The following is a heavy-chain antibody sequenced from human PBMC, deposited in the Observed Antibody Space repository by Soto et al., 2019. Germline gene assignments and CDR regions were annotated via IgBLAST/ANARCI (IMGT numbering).Heavy chain of an antibody. CDR2: IIPICGTA. Sequence: SVKVSCNASGDTFSSYAISLVRQAPGQGPEWMGGIIPICGTANYAQKFQGRVTITADESTSTAYMELSSLRSEDTAVYYCARLAVVTPHYYYGMDVWGQGTTVTVSS. CDR1: GDTFSSYA. J-gene: IGHJ6*02. CDR3: ARLAVVTPHYYYGMDV. D-gene: IGHD2-21*02. V-gene: IGHV1-69*13.